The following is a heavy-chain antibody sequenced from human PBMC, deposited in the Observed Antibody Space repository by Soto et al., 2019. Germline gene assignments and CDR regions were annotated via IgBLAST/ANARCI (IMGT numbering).Heavy chain of an antibody. CDR3: ASLGARQWREDV. CDR2: INQSGYT. J-gene: IGHJ4*02. V-gene: IGHV4-34*01. Sequence: SETLSLTCAVYGGSFSCYYWSWIRQSPGKGLEWIGEINQSGYTNYNPSLKSRVTISVDTSKNQFSLKLTSVTAADTALYYCASLGARQWREDVRGPRTPVTVSS. D-gene: IGHD6-19*01. CDR1: GGSFSCYY.